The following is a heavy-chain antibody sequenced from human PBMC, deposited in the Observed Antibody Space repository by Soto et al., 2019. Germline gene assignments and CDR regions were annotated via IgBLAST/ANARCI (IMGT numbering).Heavy chain of an antibody. V-gene: IGHV1-18*01. CDR2: ISTYSGDT. CDR3: ARHHGPTTSENWFDP. CDR1: GYTFFTYD. D-gene: IGHD5-12*01. J-gene: IGHJ5*02. Sequence: QVHLVQSGVELKTPGASVKVSCQASGYTFFTYDISWVRQAPGQGLEWMGWISTYSGDTKYAQKFRRRVTITTDTSTTTAYLELRSLRSDNTAVYYCARHHGPTTSENWFDPWGQGTLVTVSS.